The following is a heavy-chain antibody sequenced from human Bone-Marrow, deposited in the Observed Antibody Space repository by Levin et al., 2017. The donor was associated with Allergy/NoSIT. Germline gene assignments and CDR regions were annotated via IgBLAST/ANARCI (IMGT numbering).Heavy chain of an antibody. Sequence: GGSLRLSCEMSGFNFNIYSMNWVRQAPGKGLEWVSSMSTGSRFIYYADSVKGRFTISRDDAKSSLYLQMNNLGAEDTAVYYCARGGMAYYYMDVWGKGTTVTVSS. J-gene: IGHJ6*03. CDR2: MSTGSRFI. V-gene: IGHV3-21*01. CDR1: GFNFNIYS. CDR3: ARGGMAYYYMDV. D-gene: IGHD6-13*01.